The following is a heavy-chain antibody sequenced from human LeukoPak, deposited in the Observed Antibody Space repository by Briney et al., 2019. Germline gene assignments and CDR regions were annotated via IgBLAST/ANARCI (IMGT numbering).Heavy chain of an antibody. Sequence: PGGSLRLSCAASGFTFSRYSMNWVRQAPGKGLEWVSSISSSSSFIYYADSVKGRSTISRDNAKNSLYLQMNSLRAEDTAVYYCARDPPLGSCSTISCPPLDYWGQGTLVTVSS. D-gene: IGHD2-2*01. V-gene: IGHV3-21*01. J-gene: IGHJ4*02. CDR2: ISSSSSFI. CDR3: ARDPPLGSCSTISCPPLDY. CDR1: GFTFSRYS.